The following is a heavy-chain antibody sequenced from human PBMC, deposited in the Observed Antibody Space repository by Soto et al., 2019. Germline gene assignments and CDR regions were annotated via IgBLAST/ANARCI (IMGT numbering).Heavy chain of an antibody. CDR3: ARDSYDYYDSSGYYSGYYYGMDV. J-gene: IGHJ6*02. CDR2: ISYDGSNK. Sequence: GGSLRLSCAASGFTFSSYAMHWVRQAPGKGLEWVAVISYDGSNKYYADSVKGRFTISRDNSKNTLYLQMNSLRAEDTAVYYCARDSYDYYDSSGYYSGYYYGMDVWGQGTTVTVSS. V-gene: IGHV3-30-3*01. D-gene: IGHD3-22*01. CDR1: GFTFSSYA.